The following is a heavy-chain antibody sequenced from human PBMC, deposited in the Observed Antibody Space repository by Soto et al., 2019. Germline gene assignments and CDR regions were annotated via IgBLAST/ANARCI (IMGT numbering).Heavy chain of an antibody. V-gene: IGHV3-23*01. CDR1: GFTFSSYA. D-gene: IGHD6-13*01. Sequence: EVQLLESGGGLVQPGGSLRLSCAASGFTFSSYAMSWVRQAPGKGLEWVSAISGSGGSTYYADSVKGRFTISRDNSKNALYLHMHSLGAEDTAVYYCAYSSTPFDYWGQGTLVTVSS. J-gene: IGHJ4*02. CDR3: AYSSTPFDY. CDR2: ISGSGGST.